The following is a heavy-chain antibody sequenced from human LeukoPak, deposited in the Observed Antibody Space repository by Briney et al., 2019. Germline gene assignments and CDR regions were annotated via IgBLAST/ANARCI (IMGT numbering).Heavy chain of an antibody. CDR3: ARRERNYYYYYMDV. D-gene: IGHD1-26*01. V-gene: IGHV1-8*03. CDR2: MNPNSGNT. J-gene: IGHJ6*03. Sequence: ASVKVSCKASGYTFTSYDINWVRQATGQGLEWMGWMNPNSGNTGYAQKFQGRVTITRNTSISTAYMELSSLRSEDTAVYYCARRERNYYYYYMDVWGKGTTVTVSS. CDR1: GYTFTSYD.